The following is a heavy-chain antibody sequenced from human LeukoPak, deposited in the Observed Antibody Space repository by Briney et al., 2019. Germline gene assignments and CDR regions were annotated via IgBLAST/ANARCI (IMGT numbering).Heavy chain of an antibody. V-gene: IGHV1-58*01. CDR2: MIVGSGAT. CDR1: GFTSTNFA. D-gene: IGHD3-16*01. J-gene: IGHJ4*02. CDR3: AADLSNPRMGASYLDS. Sequence: SVKVSCKASGFTSTNFAVQWVRQARGQRLEWIGWMIVGSGATKCAQDFQERVTITRDLSTSTLYMELRSLTSEDTAVYYCAADLSNPRMGASYLDSWGQGTLVTVSS.